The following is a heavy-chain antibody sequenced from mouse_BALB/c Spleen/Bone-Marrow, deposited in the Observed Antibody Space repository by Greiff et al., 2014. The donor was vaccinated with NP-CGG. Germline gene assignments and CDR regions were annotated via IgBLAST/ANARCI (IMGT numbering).Heavy chain of an antibody. CDR2: INPGGGGA. V-gene: IGHV1-54*01. CDR1: GYAFTNYW. J-gene: IGHJ4*01. CDR3: ARELGRRAMDY. D-gene: IGHD4-1*01. Sequence: VQVVESGAELVRPGTSVQVSCKASGYAFTNYWIEWIKQRPGQGLEWIGVINPGGGGANYNEKFKGKATLTADKSSSTAYIQFSSLTSDDSAVYFCARELGRRAMDYWGQGTSVTVSS.